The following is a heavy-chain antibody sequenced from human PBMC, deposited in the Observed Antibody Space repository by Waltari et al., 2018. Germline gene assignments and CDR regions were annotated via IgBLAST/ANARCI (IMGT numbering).Heavy chain of an antibody. CDR2: ISYDGSNT. CDR1: GGSISSSG. J-gene: IGHJ4*02. D-gene: IGHD3-3*01. V-gene: IGHV3-30-3*01. Sequence: QLQLQESGPGLVKPSETLSLICTVSGGSISSSGLYWGWVRQAPGEGLDWVALISYDGSNTNDEDSVKGLFTIFREHSKNTLILQMNGLRTEDTAVYFCARDRDYGFWSGRYYFDYWGQGTLVTVSS. CDR3: ARDRDYGFWSGRYYFDY.